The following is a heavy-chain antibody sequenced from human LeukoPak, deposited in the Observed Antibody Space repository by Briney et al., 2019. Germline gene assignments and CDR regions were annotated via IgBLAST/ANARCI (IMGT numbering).Heavy chain of an antibody. V-gene: IGHV3-23*01. Sequence: GGSLRLSCAASGFTFSSHGMSWVRQAPGKGLEWVSGIVGGAGGTYYADSVKGRFTISRDNTKNTLYLQMNSLRAEDTAVYYCAKDENSDPGAFDIWGQGTLVTVSS. D-gene: IGHD1-26*01. J-gene: IGHJ3*02. CDR3: AKDENSDPGAFDI. CDR1: GFTFSSHG. CDR2: IVGGAGGT.